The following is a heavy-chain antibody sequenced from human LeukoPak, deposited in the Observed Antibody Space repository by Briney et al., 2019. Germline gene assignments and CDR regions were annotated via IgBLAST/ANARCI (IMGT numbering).Heavy chain of an antibody. CDR1: GYTFTSYD. V-gene: IGHV1-8*03. Sequence: ASVKVSCKASGYTFTSYDINWVRQATGQGLEWMGWMNPNSGNTGYAQKFQGRVTITRNTSISTAYMELSSLRSDDTAVYYCARDLRAGNIVGATPFDYWGQGTLVTVSS. D-gene: IGHD1-26*01. CDR3: ARDLRAGNIVGATPFDY. J-gene: IGHJ4*02. CDR2: MNPNSGNT.